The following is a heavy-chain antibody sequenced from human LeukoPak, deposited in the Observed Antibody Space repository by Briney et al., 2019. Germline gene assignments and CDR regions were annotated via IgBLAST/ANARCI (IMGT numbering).Heavy chain of an antibody. CDR2: INHSGST. CDR1: GGSFSGYY. Sequence: SETLSLTCAVYGGSFSGYYWSWIRQPPGKGLEWIGEINHSGSTNYNPSLKSRVTISVDTSKNQFSLKLSSVTAADTAVYYCARVRDFWSGLYFDYWGQGTLVTVSS. CDR3: ARVRDFWSGLYFDY. J-gene: IGHJ4*02. V-gene: IGHV4-34*01. D-gene: IGHD3-3*01.